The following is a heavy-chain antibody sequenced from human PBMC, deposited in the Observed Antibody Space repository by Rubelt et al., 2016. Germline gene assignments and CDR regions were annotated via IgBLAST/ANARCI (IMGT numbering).Heavy chain of an antibody. V-gene: IGHV4-39*01. CDR2: IYYSGST. Sequence: QLQLQESGPGLVKPSETLSLTCTVSGGSISSSSYYWGWIRQPPGKGLEWIGSIYYSGSTYYNPSLKSRVTISVDTSKNQFSRRVGSVTAADSSVYYCASHCYGMDVWGPGPTVTVSS. CDR1: GGSISSSSYY. J-gene: IGHJ6*02. CDR3: ASHCYGMDV.